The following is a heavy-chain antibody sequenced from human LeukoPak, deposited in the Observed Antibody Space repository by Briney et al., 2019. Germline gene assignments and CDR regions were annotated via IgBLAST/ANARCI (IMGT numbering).Heavy chain of an antibody. V-gene: IGHV4-34*01. CDR2: INHSGGT. CDR1: GGSFSDYS. D-gene: IGHD6-6*01. CDR3: ARFLAATVDY. J-gene: IGHJ4*02. Sequence: SETLSLTCAVYGGSFSDYSWSWIRQPPGKGLEWIGEINHSGGTNHNPSLKSRVTISVDTSKNQFSLKLSSVTAADTAVYYCARFLAATVDYWGQGTLVTVSS.